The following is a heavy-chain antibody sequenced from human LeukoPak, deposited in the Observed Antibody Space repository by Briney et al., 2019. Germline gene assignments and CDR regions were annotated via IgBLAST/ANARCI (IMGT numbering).Heavy chain of an antibody. J-gene: IGHJ4*02. CDR1: GFTFSSYG. V-gene: IGHV3-30*02. CDR3: AKDAGWNYLNGYCFDY. CDR2: IRYDGSNK. Sequence: GGSLRLSCAASGFTFSSYGMHWVRQAPGKGLEWVAFIRYDGSNKYYADSVKGRFTISRDNSKNTLYLQMNSLRAEDTAVYYCAKDAGWNYLNGYCFDYWGQGTLVTVSS. D-gene: IGHD1-7*01.